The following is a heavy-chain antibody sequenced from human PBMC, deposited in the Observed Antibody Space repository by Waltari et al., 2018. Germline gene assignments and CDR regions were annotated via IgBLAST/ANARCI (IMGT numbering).Heavy chain of an antibody. V-gene: IGHV4-4*02. D-gene: IGHD2-2*01. Sequence: QVQLQESGPGLVQPSGTLSLTCAVSGDSLCGNYWWSWGRQSPEKGLEWIGQVHHSGKTHYNPSLQSRVTISVDKPKNQFSLNLNSVTAADTAIYYCAGDRAIGLFFDYWGRGTLVTVSS. CDR2: VHHSGKT. J-gene: IGHJ4*02. CDR1: GDSLCGNYW. CDR3: AGDRAIGLFFDY.